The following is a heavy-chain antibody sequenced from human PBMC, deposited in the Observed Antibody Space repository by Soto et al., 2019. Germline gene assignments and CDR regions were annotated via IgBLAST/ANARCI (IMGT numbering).Heavy chain of an antibody. V-gene: IGHV1-18*01. J-gene: IGHJ6*02. D-gene: IGHD3-10*01. Sequence: ASVQVSCKASGYTFTNYGFSWVRQAPGQGQEWMGWISGYNGNTKYAEKLQGRVTMTTDTSTSTAYMELRSLRSDDTAVYYCARGYYYGSGRPTPGGMDVWGQGTTVTVSS. CDR3: ARGYYYGSGRPTPGGMDV. CDR1: GYTFTNYG. CDR2: ISGYNGNT.